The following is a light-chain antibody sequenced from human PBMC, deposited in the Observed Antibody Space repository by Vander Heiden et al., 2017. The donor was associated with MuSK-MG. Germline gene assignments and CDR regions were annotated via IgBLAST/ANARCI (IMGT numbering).Light chain of an antibody. CDR2: WAS. CDR1: QSVLYSSNNKNY. CDR3: QQYYSTPWT. Sequence: DIVMTQSPDSLAVSLGERATINCKSSQSVLYSSNNKNYFAWYQQKPGQPPKLLIYWASTRESGVPDRFSGSGSGTDFTLTISILQAEDVAVYYCQQYYSTPWTFGQGTKVEIK. V-gene: IGKV4-1*01. J-gene: IGKJ1*01.